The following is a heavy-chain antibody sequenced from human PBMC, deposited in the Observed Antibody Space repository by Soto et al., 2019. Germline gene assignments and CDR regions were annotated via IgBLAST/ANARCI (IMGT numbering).Heavy chain of an antibody. Sequence: QVQLVQSEAEVRKPGASVTVSCKASGYTFNRYAISWLRQAPGQGPEWTGWITSDTLEASYARKFQGRVTLTRNTSTSTVYMELSSLRDDETAVYYCARDRTTDHWGQGTLVTVSS. CDR3: ARDRTTDH. CDR2: ITSDTLEA. CDR1: GYTFNRYA. J-gene: IGHJ5*02. V-gene: IGHV1-18*01.